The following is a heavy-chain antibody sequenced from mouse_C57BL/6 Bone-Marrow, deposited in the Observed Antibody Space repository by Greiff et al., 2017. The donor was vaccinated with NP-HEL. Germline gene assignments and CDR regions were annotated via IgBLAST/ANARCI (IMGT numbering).Heavy chain of an antibody. J-gene: IGHJ2*01. CDR3: AITPPPPQATYYFDY. D-gene: IGHD3-2*02. Sequence: QVQLQQPGAELVKPGASVKVSCKASGYTFTSYWMHWVKQRPGQGLEWIGRIHPSDSDTNYTQQFKGKATLTVDKSSSTAYMQLSSLTSADSAVYYCAITPPPPQATYYFDYWGQGTTLTVSS. CDR2: IHPSDSDT. CDR1: GYTFTSYW. V-gene: IGHV1-74*01.